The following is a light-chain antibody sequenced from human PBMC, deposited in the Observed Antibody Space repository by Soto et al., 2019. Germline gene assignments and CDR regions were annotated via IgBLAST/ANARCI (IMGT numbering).Light chain of an antibody. J-gene: IGLJ1*01. CDR3: CSYAGSSTHYV. V-gene: IGLV2-23*02. CDR1: SSDVGYYNL. Sequence: QSALTQPASVSGSPGQSITISCTGSSSDVGYYNLVSWYQQRPGKAPKLMIYEVSKRPSGFSNRFSGSKSGNTASLTISGLQPEDEADSYCCSYAGSSTHYVFGTGTKLTVL. CDR2: EVS.